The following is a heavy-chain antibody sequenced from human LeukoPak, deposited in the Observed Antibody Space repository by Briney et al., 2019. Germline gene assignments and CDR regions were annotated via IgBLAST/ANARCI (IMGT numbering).Heavy chain of an antibody. J-gene: IGHJ4*02. D-gene: IGHD6-13*01. V-gene: IGHV3-21*01. CDR2: ISSSSSYI. CDR1: GFTFSSYS. CDR3: ARDRRIAAAVTDY. Sequence: GGSLRLSCAASGFTFSSYSMNWVRQAPGKGLEWVSSISSSSSYIYYADSVKGRFTISRDNAKNSLYLQMNSLRAEDTAVHYCARDRRIAAAVTDYWGQGTLVTVSS.